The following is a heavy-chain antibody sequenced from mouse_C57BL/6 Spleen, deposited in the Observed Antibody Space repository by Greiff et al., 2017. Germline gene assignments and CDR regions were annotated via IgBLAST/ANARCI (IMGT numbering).Heavy chain of an antibody. CDR2: IYPGDGDT. J-gene: IGHJ2*01. CDR3: AKGANSYFDY. V-gene: IGHV1-82*01. CDR1: GYAFSSSW. Sequence: QVQLKQSGPELVKPGASVKISCKASGYAFSSSWMNWVKQRPGKGLEWIGRIYPGDGDTNYNGKFKGKATLTADKSSSTAYMQLSSLTSEDSAVYFCAKGANSYFDYWGQGTTLTVSS. D-gene: IGHD3-1*01.